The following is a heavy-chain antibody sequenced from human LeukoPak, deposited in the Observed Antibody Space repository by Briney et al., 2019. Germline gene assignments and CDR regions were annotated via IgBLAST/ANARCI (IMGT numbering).Heavy chain of an antibody. Sequence: GGSLRLSCAASGFTFSSFDMNWVRQAPGKGLEWVSSISTSSRYIYYRDSVKGRFTISRDDAKNSLYLQMNSLRVEDTAVYYCARADCSGSTCYLRRSWFDPWGQGALVTVSS. CDR2: ISTSSRYI. V-gene: IGHV3-21*04. CDR1: GFTFSSFD. J-gene: IGHJ5*02. D-gene: IGHD2-2*01. CDR3: ARADCSGSTCYLRRSWFDP.